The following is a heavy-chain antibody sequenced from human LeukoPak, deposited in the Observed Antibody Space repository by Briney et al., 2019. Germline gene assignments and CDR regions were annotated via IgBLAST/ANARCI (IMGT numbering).Heavy chain of an antibody. D-gene: IGHD4-11*01. Sequence: GGSLRLSCVASGFTFSSFGMSWVRQAPVKRLEWVSAVSGSGDAAYYADSVKGRFTISRDNSKNTLYLQMNSLRAEDTALYYCATSTVAKYDYWGQGTLVAVSS. V-gene: IGHV3-23*01. J-gene: IGHJ4*02. CDR3: ATSTVAKYDY. CDR2: VSGSGDAA. CDR1: GFTFSSFG.